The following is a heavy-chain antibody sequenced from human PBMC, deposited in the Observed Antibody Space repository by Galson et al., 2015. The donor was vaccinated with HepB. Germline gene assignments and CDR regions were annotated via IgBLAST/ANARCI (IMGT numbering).Heavy chain of an antibody. Sequence: SVKVSCKASGYTFTSYGISWVRQAPGQGLEWMGWISAYNGNTNYAQKLQGRVTMTTDTSTSTAYMELRSLRSDDTAVYYCARDLDDFWSGYYTDYYYYMDVWGKGTTVTVSS. D-gene: IGHD3-3*01. CDR2: ISAYNGNT. V-gene: IGHV1-18*01. J-gene: IGHJ6*03. CDR1: GYTFTSYG. CDR3: ARDLDDFWSGYYTDYYYYMDV.